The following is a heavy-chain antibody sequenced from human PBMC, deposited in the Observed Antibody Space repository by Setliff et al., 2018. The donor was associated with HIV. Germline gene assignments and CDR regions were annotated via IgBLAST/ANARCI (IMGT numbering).Heavy chain of an antibody. D-gene: IGHD4-17*01. Sequence: SETLSLTCTVSGGSITSGSYYWSWIRQPPGKGLEWIGSIYYSGSTYYNPSLKSRVTISVDTSKNQFSLKLSSVTAADTAVFYCARHYGGNLDASDIWGLGTMVTVSS. CDR2: IYYSGST. CDR1: GGSITSGSYY. V-gene: IGHV4-39*01. CDR3: ARHYGGNLDASDI. J-gene: IGHJ3*02.